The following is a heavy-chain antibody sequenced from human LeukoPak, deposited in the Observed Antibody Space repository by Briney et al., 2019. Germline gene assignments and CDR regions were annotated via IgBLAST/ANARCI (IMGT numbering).Heavy chain of an antibody. J-gene: IGHJ4*02. CDR2: IYTSGST. D-gene: IGHD2/OR15-2a*01. V-gene: IGHV4-4*07. Sequence: SETLSLTCTVSGGSISSYYWSWIRQPAGKGLEWIGRIYTSGSTNYNPSLKSRVTMSVDTSKNQFSLKLSSATAADTAVYYCTRSSSSRSSFSYWGQGTLVTVSS. CDR1: GGSISSYY. CDR3: TRSSSSRSSFSY.